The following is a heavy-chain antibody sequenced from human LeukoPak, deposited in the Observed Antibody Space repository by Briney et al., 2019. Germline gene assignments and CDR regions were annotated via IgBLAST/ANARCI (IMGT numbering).Heavy chain of an antibody. CDR2: IYYSGST. D-gene: IGHD5-24*01. CDR1: GGSISSYY. V-gene: IGHV4-59*01. CDR3: ARGPKRGGMATIHAYYFDY. Sequence: KPSETLSFTCTVSGGSISSYYWSWIRQPPGKGLEWIGYIYYSGSTNYNPSLKSRVTISVDTSKNQFSLKLSSVTAADTAVYYCARGPKRGGMATIHAYYFDYWGQGTLVTVSS. J-gene: IGHJ4*02.